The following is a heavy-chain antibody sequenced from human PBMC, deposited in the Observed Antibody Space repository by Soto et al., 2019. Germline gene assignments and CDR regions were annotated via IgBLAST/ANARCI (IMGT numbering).Heavy chain of an antibody. D-gene: IGHD3-22*01. CDR2: IGTAGDT. CDR3: ARAIGPTLFDY. CDR1: GFTFSSYD. J-gene: IGHJ4*02. V-gene: IGHV3-13*04. Sequence: EVQLVESGGGLVQPGGSLRLSCSASGFTFSSYDMHWVRQGPGKGLEWVSAIGTAGDTNYAGSVKGRVTISRENAKNSLYLQMNSLRAGDTAIYFCARAIGPTLFDYWGQGALVTVSS.